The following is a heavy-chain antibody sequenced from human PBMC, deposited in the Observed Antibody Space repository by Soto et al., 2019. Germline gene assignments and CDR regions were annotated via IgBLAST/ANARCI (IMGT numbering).Heavy chain of an antibody. CDR2: IIPIFGTA. J-gene: IGHJ5*02. CDR1: GGTFSSYA. Sequence: VASVKVSCKASGGTFSSYAISWVRQAPGQGREWMGGIIPIFGTANYAQKFQGRVTITADESTSTAYMELSSLRSEDTAVYYCAREHSGSYGRFNWFDPWGQGTLVTVSS. V-gene: IGHV1-69*13. D-gene: IGHD1-26*01. CDR3: AREHSGSYGRFNWFDP.